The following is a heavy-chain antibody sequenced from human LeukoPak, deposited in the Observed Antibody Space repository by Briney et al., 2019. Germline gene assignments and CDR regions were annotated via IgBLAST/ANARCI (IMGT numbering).Heavy chain of an antibody. CDR3: AKVAYGRGSGKHDY. Sequence: GGSLRLSCAASGFTFSSYGMSWVRQAPGKGLEWVSAISGSGGSTYYADSVKGRFTISRDNSKNTLYLQMNSLRAEDTAVYYCAKVAYGRGSGKHDYWGQGTLVTVSS. V-gene: IGHV3-23*01. D-gene: IGHD3-10*01. CDR1: GFTFSSYG. CDR2: ISGSGGST. J-gene: IGHJ4*02.